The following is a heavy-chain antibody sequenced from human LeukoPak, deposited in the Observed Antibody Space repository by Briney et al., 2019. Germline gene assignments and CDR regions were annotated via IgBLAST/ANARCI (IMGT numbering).Heavy chain of an antibody. D-gene: IGHD3-10*01. CDR1: GFTFSSYS. CDR3: ARVGMVRGVIIMSFDY. Sequence: GGSLRLSCAASGFTFSSYSMNWVRQAPGKGLKWVSSISSSSSYIYYADSVKGRFTISRDNAKNSLYLQMNSLRAEDTAVYYCARVGMVRGVIIMSFDYWGQGTLVTVSS. CDR2: ISSSSSYI. J-gene: IGHJ4*02. V-gene: IGHV3-21*01.